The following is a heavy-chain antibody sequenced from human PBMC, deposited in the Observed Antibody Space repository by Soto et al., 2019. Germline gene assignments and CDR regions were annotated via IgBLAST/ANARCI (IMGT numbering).Heavy chain of an antibody. CDR2: ISSSSSTI. CDR1: GFTFSSYS. D-gene: IGHD1-7*01. CDR3: ARGNFFASRPKYSGMDV. J-gene: IGHJ6*02. V-gene: IGHV3-48*02. Sequence: GGSLRLSCAASGFTFSSYSMNWVRQAPGKGLEWVSYISSSSSTIYYADSVKGRFTISRDNAKNSLYLQMNSLRDEDTAVYYCARGNFFASRPKYSGMDVWGQGNTVTVS.